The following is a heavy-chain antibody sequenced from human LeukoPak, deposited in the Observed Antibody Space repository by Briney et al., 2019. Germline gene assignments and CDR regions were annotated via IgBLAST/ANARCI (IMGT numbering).Heavy chain of an antibody. J-gene: IGHJ4*02. CDR2: ISSDGNNE. CDR3: AREGSGWSLDY. Sequence: GRSLRLSCAAPGFTFSAHAMHWVRQAPGKGLEWVAAISSDGNNEYYADSVNGRFTISRDNSKNTLNLQMNSLRIDDTAVYYCAREGSGWSLDYWGQGTLVTVSS. D-gene: IGHD6-19*01. CDR1: GFTFSAHA. V-gene: IGHV3-30-3*01.